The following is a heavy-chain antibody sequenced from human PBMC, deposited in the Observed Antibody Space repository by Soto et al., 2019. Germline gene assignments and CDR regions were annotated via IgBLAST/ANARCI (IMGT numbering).Heavy chain of an antibody. D-gene: IGHD1-26*01. CDR3: ARCIVGAGRNWFDP. V-gene: IGHV4-59*11. CDR2: IYHSGNT. Sequence: QVQLQESGPGLVKPSETLSLTCTVSGASISSHYWSWIRQPPGKGLEWIGYIYHSGNTNYNPSLKSRVTISVETSKNQFSLKLSSVTAADTAVYYCARCIVGAGRNWFDPWGQGTLVTVSS. CDR1: GASISSHY. J-gene: IGHJ5*02.